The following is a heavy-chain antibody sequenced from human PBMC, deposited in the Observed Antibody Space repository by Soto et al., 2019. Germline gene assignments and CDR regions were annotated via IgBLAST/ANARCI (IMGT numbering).Heavy chain of an antibody. CDR3: VKCGYDTYYCDY. V-gene: IGHV3-23*01. J-gene: IGHJ4*02. Sequence: EVQLLESGGGLVQPGGSLRLSCAASGFTFSSYAMSWVRQAPGQGLEWVSAISGSGGSTYYADSVKGRFTISREKSKNTLYRQKNGLRAEDTAVYYFVKCGYDTYYCDYWGQGTLVTV. CDR1: GFTFSSYA. CDR2: ISGSGGST. D-gene: IGHD5-12*01.